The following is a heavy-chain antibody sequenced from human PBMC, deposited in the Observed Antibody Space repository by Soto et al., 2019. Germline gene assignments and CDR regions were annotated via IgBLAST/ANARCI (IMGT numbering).Heavy chain of an antibody. V-gene: IGHV1-58*02. J-gene: IGHJ6*03. CDR3: AADPDIVVVPAAEEIYYMDV. Sequence: SVEGCSRACGAAVARSARQWVRPANGQRLEWIGWIVVGSGNTNYAQKFQERVTITRDMSTSTAYMELSSLRSEDTAVYYCAADPDIVVVPAAEEIYYMDVWGKGTTVTVSS. D-gene: IGHD2-2*01. CDR2: IVVGSGNT. CDR1: GAAVARSA.